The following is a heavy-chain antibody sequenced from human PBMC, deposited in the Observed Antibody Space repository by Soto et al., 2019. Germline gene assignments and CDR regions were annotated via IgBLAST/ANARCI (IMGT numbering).Heavy chain of an antibody. CDR3: ARGVVEIRAVGYYYYAMDA. CDR2: IIPMFGTA. V-gene: IGHV1-69*19. J-gene: IGHJ6*02. CDR1: AGTFSSYS. D-gene: IGHD2-21*01. Sequence: QVQMVQSGAEVKKPGTSVKVSCKAAAGTFSSYSITWVRQAPGQGLEWMGGIIPMFGTANYAQKFQDRVTITADQSTRTAYMELSSLRSEDTAVYYYARGVVEIRAVGYYYYAMDAWGQGTTVTVSS.